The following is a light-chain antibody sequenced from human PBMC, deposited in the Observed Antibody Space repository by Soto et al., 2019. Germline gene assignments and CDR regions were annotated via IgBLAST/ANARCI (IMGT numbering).Light chain of an antibody. Sequence: QSVLTQPPAASGTPGQRVTISCYGSSSNIGTNTVNWYQQLPGTAPKLLIYSNDLRPSGVPDRFSGSKSGTSASLAISGLQSEDEADYYCEAWDDSLYGAVFGGGTKLTVL. J-gene: IGLJ2*01. V-gene: IGLV1-44*01. CDR1: SSNIGTNT. CDR2: SND. CDR3: EAWDDSLYGAV.